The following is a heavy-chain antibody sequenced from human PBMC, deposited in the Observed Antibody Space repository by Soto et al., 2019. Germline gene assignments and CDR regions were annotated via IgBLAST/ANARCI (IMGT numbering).Heavy chain of an antibody. V-gene: IGHV4-31*03. J-gene: IGHJ5*02. Sequence: MLYPTGTGSAGARIGAGPSRSRKRQQPGKGLEWIGYIFYTGSTYYTPSLKSRVIISLDTSKNQFSLKLSSVTAADTAVYYCARHHSDSSGGVISWFDPWGQGILVNASA. CDR3: ARHHSDSSGGVISWFDP. CDR2: IFYTGST. CDR1: AGARIGAGPS. D-gene: IGHD3-22*01.